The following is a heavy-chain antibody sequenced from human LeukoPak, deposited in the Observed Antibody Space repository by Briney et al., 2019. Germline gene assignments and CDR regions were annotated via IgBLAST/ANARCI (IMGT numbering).Heavy chain of an antibody. Sequence: GGSLRLSCAVSGFTFSDYYMDWVRQAPGKGLEWVGRIRNKANSYTTEYAASVKGRFTISRDDSKNSLYPQMNSLKAEDTAVYYCARGVLWSGYFYFDYWGQGTLVTVSS. J-gene: IGHJ4*02. CDR2: IRNKANSYTT. D-gene: IGHD3-3*01. CDR1: GFTFSDYY. V-gene: IGHV3-72*01. CDR3: ARGVLWSGYFYFDY.